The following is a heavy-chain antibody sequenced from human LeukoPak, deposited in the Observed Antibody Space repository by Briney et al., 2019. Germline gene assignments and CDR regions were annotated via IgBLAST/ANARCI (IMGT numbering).Heavy chain of an antibody. Sequence: PGGSLRLSCAASGLAFSSYAMSWVRQAPGKGLEWVSTISVASNTFYADSVQGRFTISRDNSRNTVYLQMTSLRADDTAVYYCADYGVSGVRNNFYWGQGTLVTASS. CDR3: ADYGVSGVRNNFY. V-gene: IGHV3-23*01. J-gene: IGHJ4*02. D-gene: IGHD3-3*01. CDR1: GLAFSSYA. CDR2: ISVASNT.